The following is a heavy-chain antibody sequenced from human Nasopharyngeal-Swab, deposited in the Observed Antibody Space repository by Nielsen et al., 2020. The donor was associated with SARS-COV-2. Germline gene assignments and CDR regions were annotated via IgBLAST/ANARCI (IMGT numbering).Heavy chain of an antibody. D-gene: IGHD2-2*02. CDR1: GYTFTSYG. V-gene: IGHV1-69*06. CDR2: IIPIFGTA. CDR3: ARDQGGLVPAAIMRYYYYYMDV. Sequence: SVKVSCKASGYTFTSYGITWVRQAPGQGLEWMGGIIPIFGTANYAQKFQGRVTITADKSTSTAYMELSSLRSEDTAVYYCARDQGGLVPAAIMRYYYYYMDVWGKGTTVTVSS. J-gene: IGHJ6*03.